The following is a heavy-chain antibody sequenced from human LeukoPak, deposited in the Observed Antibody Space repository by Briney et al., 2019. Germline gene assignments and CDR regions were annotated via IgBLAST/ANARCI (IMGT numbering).Heavy chain of an antibody. CDR2: IRGSGGST. J-gene: IGHJ4*02. D-gene: IGHD2-15*01. CDR1: GFTFSSYA. Sequence: GGSLRLSCAASGFTFSSYAMSWVRQAPGKGLEWVSAIRGSGGSTYYADSVKGRFTISRDNSKNTLYLQMNSLRAEDTAVYYCAKALNRGYSPFDYWGQGTLVTVSS. CDR3: AKALNRGYSPFDY. V-gene: IGHV3-23*01.